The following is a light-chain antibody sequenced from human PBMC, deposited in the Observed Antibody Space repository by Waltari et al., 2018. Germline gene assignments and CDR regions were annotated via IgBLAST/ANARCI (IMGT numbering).Light chain of an antibody. CDR1: QSVLYSSNNKNY. Sequence: DIVMTQSPDSLAVSLGERATINCKSSQSVLYSSNNKNYLAWYQQKPGQPPKLLIYWASTRESGVPDRFSGSGFGTDFTLTISSLQAEDVAVYYCQQYYSTPRTLTFGGGTKVEIK. J-gene: IGKJ4*01. CDR2: WAS. CDR3: QQYYSTPRTLT. V-gene: IGKV4-1*01.